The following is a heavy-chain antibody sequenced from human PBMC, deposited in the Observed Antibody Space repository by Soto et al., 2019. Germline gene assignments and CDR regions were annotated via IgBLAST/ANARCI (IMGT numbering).Heavy chain of an antibody. Sequence: ASVKVSCKASGGTFSSYAISWVRQAPGQGLEWMGGIIPIFGTANYAQKFQGRVTITADESTSTAYMELSSLRSEDTAVYYCARDNVLRFLERTGAGYYYGMDVWGQGTTVTAP. CDR1: GGTFSSYA. V-gene: IGHV1-69*13. CDR3: ARDNVLRFLERTGAGYYYGMDV. D-gene: IGHD3-3*01. CDR2: IIPIFGTA. J-gene: IGHJ6*02.